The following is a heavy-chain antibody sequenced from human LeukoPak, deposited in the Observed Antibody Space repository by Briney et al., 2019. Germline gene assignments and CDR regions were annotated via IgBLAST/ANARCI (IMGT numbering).Heavy chain of an antibody. CDR1: GFTFSSYA. CDR3: ARDPYSGTYSDYYYYYMDV. CDR2: ISGSGDST. V-gene: IGHV3-23*01. D-gene: IGHD1-26*01. Sequence: PGGSLRLSCAASGFTFSSYAMNWVRQAPGKGLEWGSAISGSGDSTYYADSVKGRFTISRDNAKNSLYLQLNSLRAEDTAVYYCARDPYSGTYSDYYYYYMDVWGKGTTVTVSS. J-gene: IGHJ6*03.